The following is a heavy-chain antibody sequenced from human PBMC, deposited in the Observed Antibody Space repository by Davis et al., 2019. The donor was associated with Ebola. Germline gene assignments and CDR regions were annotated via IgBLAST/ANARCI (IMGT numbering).Heavy chain of an antibody. CDR1: AFTFSANS. CDR3: ARDSPPDYYESSSYYYEGGADY. D-gene: IGHD3-22*01. CDR2: ISRTSDDI. V-gene: IGHV3-21*05. Sequence: PGGSLRLSCAASAFTFSANSMNWIRQAPGKGLEWVAHISRTSDDIYYADSLKGRFTISRDNAKNSLYLQMNSLRAEDTAVYYCARDSPPDYYESSSYYYEGGADYWGQGTLVTVSS. J-gene: IGHJ4*02.